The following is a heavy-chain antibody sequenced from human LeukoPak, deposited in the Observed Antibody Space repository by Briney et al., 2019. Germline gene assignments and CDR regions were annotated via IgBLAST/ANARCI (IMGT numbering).Heavy chain of an antibody. V-gene: IGHV3-73*01. CDR1: GFTFSNAW. Sequence: GGSLRLSCAASGFTFSNAWMSWVRQAPGKGLEWVGRIESKANSYATAYAASVKGRFTISRDDSKNTAYLQMNSLKTEDTAVYYCTRMYYYDSSGYYPGDYWGQGTLVTVSS. CDR2: IESKANSYAT. D-gene: IGHD3-22*01. CDR3: TRMYYYDSSGYYPGDY. J-gene: IGHJ4*02.